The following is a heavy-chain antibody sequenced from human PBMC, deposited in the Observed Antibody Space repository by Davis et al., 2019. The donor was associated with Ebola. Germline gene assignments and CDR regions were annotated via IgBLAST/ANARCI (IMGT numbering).Heavy chain of an antibody. V-gene: IGHV3-11*04. CDR1: GGSISSYY. CDR2: ISSGGGAP. D-gene: IGHD4-23*01. CDR3: ARGPSTGNSFTY. Sequence: PSETLSPTCTVSGGSISSYYWSWVCQAPGKGLEWVSDISSGGGAPYYADPVKGRFTTFRDNDKSSLSLQMNGLRDEDTAVYYCARGPSTGNSFTYWGQGALVTVSS. J-gene: IGHJ4*02.